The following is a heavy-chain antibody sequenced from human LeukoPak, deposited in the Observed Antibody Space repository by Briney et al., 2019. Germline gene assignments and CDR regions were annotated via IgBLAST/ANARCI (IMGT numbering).Heavy chain of an antibody. CDR1: GYTFTGYY. V-gene: IGHV1-2*02. CDR2: INPNSGGS. J-gene: IGHJ5*02. CDR3: AREFNAVWSSGRTGVSDQSWFDP. Sequence: ASVKVSCKASGYTFTGYYMHWARQAPGQGLEWMGWINPNSGGSNYAQKFQGRVTMTRDTSISTAYMELSRLRSDDTAVYYCAREFNAVWSSGRTGVSDQSWFDPWGQGTLVTVSS. D-gene: IGHD6-19*01.